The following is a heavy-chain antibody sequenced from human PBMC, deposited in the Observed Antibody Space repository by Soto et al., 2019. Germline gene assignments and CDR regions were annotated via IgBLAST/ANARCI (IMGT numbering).Heavy chain of an antibody. CDR2: IKIKTGGGTT. Sequence: GGSLRLSCAASGFTFTNAWMGWVRQGPGKGLKWVGRIKIKTGGGTTDYAAPVEGRFSISRDDSRNTLYLQMNSLKTEDTAVYYCTTDAGKGPLPLFSSWGRGSLVTVSS. V-gene: IGHV3-15*01. CDR3: TTDAGKGPLPLFSS. CDR1: GFTFTNAW. J-gene: IGHJ4*02. D-gene: IGHD1-26*01.